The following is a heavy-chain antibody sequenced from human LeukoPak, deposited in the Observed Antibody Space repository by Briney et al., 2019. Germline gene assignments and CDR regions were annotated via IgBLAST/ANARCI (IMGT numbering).Heavy chain of an antibody. CDR2: IYTGGST. CDR3: ANTAGYKVY. CDR1: GFTVSSNY. Sequence: GGSLRLSCAASGFTVSSNYMSWVRQAPGKGLEWVSVIYTGGSTFYADSVKGRFTISRDNAKNSLYLQMNSLRAEDTAVYYCANTAGYKVYWGQGTLVTVSS. J-gene: IGHJ4*02. V-gene: IGHV3-53*01. D-gene: IGHD1-14*01.